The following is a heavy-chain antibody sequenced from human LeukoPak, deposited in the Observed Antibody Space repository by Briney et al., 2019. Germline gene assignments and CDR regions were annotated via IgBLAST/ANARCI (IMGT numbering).Heavy chain of an antibody. CDR3: ARDKTVEMATILGY. J-gene: IGHJ4*02. V-gene: IGHV3-30*04. Sequence: GGSLRLSCAASGFTFSSYAMHWVRQAPGKGMEWVAVISYDGSNKYYADSVKGRFTISRDNSKNTLYLQMNSLRAEDTAVYYCARDKTVEMATILGYWGQGTLVTVSS. CDR2: ISYDGSNK. CDR1: GFTFSSYA. D-gene: IGHD5-24*01.